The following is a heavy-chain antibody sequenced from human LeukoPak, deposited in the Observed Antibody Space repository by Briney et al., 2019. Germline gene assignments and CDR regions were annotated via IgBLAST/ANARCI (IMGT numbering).Heavy chain of an antibody. V-gene: IGHV3-21*01. CDR3: ARGSKDDSSGYYY. CDR2: ISSSSSYI. J-gene: IGHJ4*02. Sequence: GGSLRLSCPAFGFTFSSYSMNWVRQAPGKGLEWVSSISSSSSYIYYADSVKGRFTISRDNAKNSLYLQMNSLRAEDTAVYYCARGSKDDSSGYYYWGQGTLVTVSS. D-gene: IGHD3-22*01. CDR1: GFTFSSYS.